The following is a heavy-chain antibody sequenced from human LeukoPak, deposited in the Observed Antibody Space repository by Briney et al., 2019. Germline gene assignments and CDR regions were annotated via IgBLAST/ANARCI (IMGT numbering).Heavy chain of an antibody. J-gene: IGHJ6*02. CDR2: INAGNGNT. D-gene: IGHD3-10*01. CDR3: ARDLDVLWFGELSLDYGMDV. CDR1: GYTFTSYA. Sequence: GASVKVSCKASGYTFTSYAIHWVRQAPGQRLEWMGWINAGNGNTKYSQKFQGRVTITRDTSASTAYMELSSLRSEDTAVYYCARDLDVLWFGELSLDYGMDVWGQGTTVTVSS. V-gene: IGHV1-3*01.